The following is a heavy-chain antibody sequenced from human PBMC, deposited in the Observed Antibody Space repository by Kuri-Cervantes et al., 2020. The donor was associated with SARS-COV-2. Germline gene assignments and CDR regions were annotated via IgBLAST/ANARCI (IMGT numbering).Heavy chain of an antibody. CDR3: ARHFYGGNAIFQY. Sequence: GSLRLSCTVSGGSISSSSYYWGWIRQPPGKGLEWIGSIYHSGSTYCNPSLKSRVTISVDTSKNQFSLKLSSVTAADTAVYYCARHFYGGNAIFQYWGQGTLVTVSS. CDR1: GGSISSSSYY. J-gene: IGHJ4*02. CDR2: IYHSGST. V-gene: IGHV4-39*01. D-gene: IGHD4-23*01.